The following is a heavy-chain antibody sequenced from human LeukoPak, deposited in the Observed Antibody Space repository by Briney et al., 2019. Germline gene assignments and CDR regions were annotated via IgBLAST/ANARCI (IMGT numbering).Heavy chain of an antibody. CDR3: ARVGQWLVRGAFDI. D-gene: IGHD6-19*01. CDR1: GYTFTSYG. Sequence: ASVKVSCKASGYTFTSYGISWVRQAPGQGLEWMGWISAYNGNTNYAQKLQGRDTMTTDTSTSTAYMELRSLRSDDTAVYYCARVGQWLVRGAFDIWGQGTMVTVSS. J-gene: IGHJ3*02. V-gene: IGHV1-18*04. CDR2: ISAYNGNT.